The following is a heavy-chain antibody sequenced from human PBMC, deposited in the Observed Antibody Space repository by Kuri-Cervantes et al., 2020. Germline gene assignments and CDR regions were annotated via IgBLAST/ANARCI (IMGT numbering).Heavy chain of an antibody. V-gene: IGHV3-13*01. Sequence: GESLKISCAASGFTFSSYDMHWVRQATGKGLEWVSAIGTAGDTYYPGSVKGRFTISRENAKNSLYLQMNSLRAEDTAVYYCAREGLWMARGSYYTSGYWGQGTLVTVSS. CDR3: AREGLWMARGSYYTSGY. D-gene: IGHD3-10*01. CDR2: IGTAGDT. CDR1: GFTFSSYD. J-gene: IGHJ4*02.